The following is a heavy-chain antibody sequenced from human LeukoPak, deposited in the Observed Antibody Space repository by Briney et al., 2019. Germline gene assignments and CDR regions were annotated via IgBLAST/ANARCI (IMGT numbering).Heavy chain of an antibody. Sequence: SETLSLTCTVSGGSIRSRSYYWGWIRQPPGRGLEWIGSIYYSGNTYYNPSPKSRVNISVDTSKNQFSLKMYSVTAADTAVYYCARHAYSGSYYFDFWGQGTLVTVSS. CDR3: ARHAYSGSYYFDF. D-gene: IGHD1-26*01. CDR2: IYYSGNT. J-gene: IGHJ4*02. V-gene: IGHV4-39*01. CDR1: GGSIRSRSYY.